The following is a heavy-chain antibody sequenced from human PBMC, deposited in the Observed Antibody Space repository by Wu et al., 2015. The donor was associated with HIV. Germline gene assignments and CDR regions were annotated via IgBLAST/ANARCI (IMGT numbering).Heavy chain of an antibody. J-gene: IGHJ6*03. D-gene: IGHD4-23*01. V-gene: IGHV1-46*03. CDR2: INPSGGST. Sequence: QVQLVQSGAEVKKPGASVKVSCKASGYTFTSYYMHWVRQAPGQGLEWMGIINPSGGSTSYAQKFQGRVTMTRDTSTSTVYMELSSLRSEDTAVYYCVRASKAAFGGNHYYMDVWGKGTTVTVSS. CDR3: VRASKAAFGGNHYYMDV. CDR1: GYTFTSYY.